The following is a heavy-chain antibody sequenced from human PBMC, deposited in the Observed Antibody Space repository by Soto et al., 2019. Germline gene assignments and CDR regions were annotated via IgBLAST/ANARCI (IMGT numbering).Heavy chain of an antibody. CDR1: GGTFSSYT. CDR2: IIPIIGIA. Sequence: ASVKVSCKASGGTFSSYTISWVRQAPGQGLEWMGRIIPIIGIANYAQKFQGRVTITADKSTSTAYMELRSLRSDDTAVYYCARVDTAMVKWFDPWGQGTLVTVSS. J-gene: IGHJ5*02. V-gene: IGHV1-69*02. CDR3: ARVDTAMVKWFDP. D-gene: IGHD5-18*01.